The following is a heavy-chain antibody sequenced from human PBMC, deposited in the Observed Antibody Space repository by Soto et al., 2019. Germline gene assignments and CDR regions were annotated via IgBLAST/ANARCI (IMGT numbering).Heavy chain of an antibody. CDR2: INPNGGST. D-gene: IGHD3-9*01. V-gene: IGHV1-46*01. J-gene: IGHJ4*02. CDR1: GYTFSSYY. Sequence: QVQLVQSGAEVKKPGASVKVSCKASGYTFSSYYIQWVRQAPGQGLEWIGIINPNGGSTNYAQNVKGRLTVTRDTSTATVYIDLSALTTDDTAMYYWARGLGLGDCWGQGTLVTVSS. CDR3: ARGLGLGDC.